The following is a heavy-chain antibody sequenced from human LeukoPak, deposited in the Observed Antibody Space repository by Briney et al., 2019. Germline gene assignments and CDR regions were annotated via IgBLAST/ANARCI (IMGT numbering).Heavy chain of an antibody. CDR1: GFTFSSYS. J-gene: IGHJ3*02. CDR3: AKTLLGADVYFGAFDI. Sequence: PGGSLRLSCAASGFTFSSYSMNWVRQAPGKGLEWVSYISSSSSTIYYADSVKGRFTISRDNSKNTLYLQMNSLRAEDTAVYYCAKTLLGADVYFGAFDIWGQGTMVTVSS. CDR2: ISSSSSTI. D-gene: IGHD3-9*01. V-gene: IGHV3-48*01.